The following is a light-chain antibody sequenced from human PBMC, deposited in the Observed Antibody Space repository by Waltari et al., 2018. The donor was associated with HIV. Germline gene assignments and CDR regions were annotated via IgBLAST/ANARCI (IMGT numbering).Light chain of an antibody. CDR3: QQYNIRPRGNT. Sequence: DIVMTQSPAILSVSPGERVTLSCRASQGVGSNLAWYKRKVGQAPRLLIYGASTRAAESACRFIGSGYGTDFTLTIDSLQSEDFATYYCQQYNIRPRGNTFGQGTKLQIK. CDR2: GAS. J-gene: IGKJ2*01. CDR1: QGVGSN. V-gene: IGKV3-15*01.